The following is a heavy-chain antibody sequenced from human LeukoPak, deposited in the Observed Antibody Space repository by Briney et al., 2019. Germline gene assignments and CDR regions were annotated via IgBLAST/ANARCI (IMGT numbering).Heavy chain of an antibody. V-gene: IGHV1-18*01. CDR2: ISGYNGNT. CDR3: ARFIVDKLLWFGEFDFYYYYMDV. J-gene: IGHJ6*03. D-gene: IGHD3-10*01. CDR1: GYTFTSYG. Sequence: ASVKVSCKASGYTFTSYGISWVRQAPGQGLEWMGWISGYNGNTNYAQKLQGRVTMTTDTSTSTAYMELRSLRSDDTAVYYCARFIVDKLLWFGEFDFYYYYMDVWGKGTTVTISS.